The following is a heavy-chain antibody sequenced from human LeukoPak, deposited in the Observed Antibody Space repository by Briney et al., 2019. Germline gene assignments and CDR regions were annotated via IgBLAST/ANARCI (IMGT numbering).Heavy chain of an antibody. CDR1: GFTFDDYG. CDR3: ARDPNMVVSYLFDY. Sequence: GGSLRLSCAASGFTFDDYGMSWVRQAPGKGLEWVSSISSTGSYIYYADSVKGRFTISRDNAKNSLYLQMNSLRAEDTAVYYCARDPNMVVSYLFDYWGQGTLVTVSS. V-gene: IGHV3-21*01. D-gene: IGHD4/OR15-4a*01. J-gene: IGHJ4*02. CDR2: ISSTGSYI.